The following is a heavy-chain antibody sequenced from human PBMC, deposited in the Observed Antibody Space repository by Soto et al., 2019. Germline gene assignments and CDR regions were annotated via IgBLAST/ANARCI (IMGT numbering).Heavy chain of an antibody. CDR2: IYPGDHET. CDR3: ARSPRSSPYFDY. J-gene: IGHJ4*02. CDR1: GYTFSNFL. D-gene: IGHD6-13*01. Sequence: PGESLKISCQCSGYTFSNFLIGWVRQLPGKGLEWMGIIYPGDHETRYSPSFHGKVTISADKSINTAYLQWNSLEASDTAFYFCARSPRSSPYFDYWGQGALVTVSS. V-gene: IGHV5-51*01.